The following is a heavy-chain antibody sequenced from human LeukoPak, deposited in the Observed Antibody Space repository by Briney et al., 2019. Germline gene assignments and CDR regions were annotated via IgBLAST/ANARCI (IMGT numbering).Heavy chain of an antibody. CDR1: GYSFISYG. CDR3: AREEEDGGYSYGSDY. CDR2: ISVHNGNT. D-gene: IGHD5-12*01. Sequence: ASVKVSCMTSGYSFISYGISWVRQAPGQGLEWMGCISVHNGNTNYAQKFQGRVTLTTDTSTRTAYMELTSLTSDDTAVYYCAREEEDGGYSYGSDYWGQGTLVTVSS. J-gene: IGHJ4*02. V-gene: IGHV1-18*01.